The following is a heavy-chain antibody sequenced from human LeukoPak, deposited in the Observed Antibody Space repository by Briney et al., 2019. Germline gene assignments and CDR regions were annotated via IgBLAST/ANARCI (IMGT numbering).Heavy chain of an antibody. V-gene: IGHV4-30-2*01. D-gene: IGHD3-9*01. J-gene: IGHJ4*02. Sequence: NPSETLSLTCVVSGGSMSSGGYSWSWIRQPPGKGLEWIGYIYHSQSTNYNPSLKSRVTISEDRSKNQFSLKLSSVTAADTAVYYCAGITIPPGYWGQGTLVTVSS. CDR2: IYHSQST. CDR3: AGITIPPGY. CDR1: GGSMSSGGYS.